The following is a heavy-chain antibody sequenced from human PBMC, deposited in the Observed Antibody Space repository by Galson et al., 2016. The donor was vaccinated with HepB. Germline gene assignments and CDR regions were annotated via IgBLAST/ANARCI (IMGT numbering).Heavy chain of an antibody. V-gene: IGHV3-15*01. CDR2: IKGKPDGGTP. D-gene: IGHD3-22*01. Sequence: SLRLSCAASEFTIPFSNVWMTWVRQAPGKGLEWVGRIKGKPDGGTPDYAAPVKGRFLISRHDSKNTLYLQMSSLKTEDTAMYYCTTLRPDYYESSGYLSNWGQGTLVTVSS. CDR1: EFTIPFSNVW. CDR3: TTLRPDYYESSGYLSN. J-gene: IGHJ1*01.